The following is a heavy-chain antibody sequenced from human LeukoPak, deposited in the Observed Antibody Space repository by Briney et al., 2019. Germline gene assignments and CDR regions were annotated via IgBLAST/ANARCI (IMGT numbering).Heavy chain of an antibody. J-gene: IGHJ4*02. CDR1: GFTFSHFG. Sequence: PGTSLRLSCEASGFTFSHFGMHWVRQAPGKGLEWVAVIWSDATNQYYGDSVKGRFTISRDNFKKTVSLQMDSLRGEDTAVYYCAKDAQRGFDYRNSLEHWGQGPLVTVSS. V-gene: IGHV3-33*06. CDR2: IWSDATNQ. D-gene: IGHD4-11*01. CDR3: AKDAQRGFDYRNSLEH.